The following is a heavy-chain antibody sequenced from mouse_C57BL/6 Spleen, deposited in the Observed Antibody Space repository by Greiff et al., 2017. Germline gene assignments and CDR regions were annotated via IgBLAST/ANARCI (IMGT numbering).Heavy chain of an antibody. CDR1: GYAFSSSW. J-gene: IGHJ2*01. D-gene: IGHD4-1*01. V-gene: IGHV1-82*01. CDR2: SYPGDGDT. Sequence: QVQLQQSGPELVKPGASVKISCKASGYAFSSSWMNWVKQRPGKGLEWIGRSYPGDGDTNYNGKFKGKATLTADKSSSTAYMQLSSLTSEDSAVYFCARPGTKGYFDYWGQGTTLTVSS. CDR3: ARPGTKGYFDY.